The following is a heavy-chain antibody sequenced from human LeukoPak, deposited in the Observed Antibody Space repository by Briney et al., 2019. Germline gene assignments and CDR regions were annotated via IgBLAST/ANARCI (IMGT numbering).Heavy chain of an antibody. J-gene: IGHJ4*02. Sequence: ASVKVSCKASGYTFTSYDINWVRQATGQGLEWMGWMNPNSGNTGYAQKFQGRVTMTRNTSISTAYMELSSLRSEDTAVYYCARPGIAVAGTQVGFDYWGQGTLVTVSS. V-gene: IGHV1-8*01. CDR2: MNPNSGNT. CDR1: GYTFTSYD. D-gene: IGHD6-19*01. CDR3: ARPGIAVAGTQVGFDY.